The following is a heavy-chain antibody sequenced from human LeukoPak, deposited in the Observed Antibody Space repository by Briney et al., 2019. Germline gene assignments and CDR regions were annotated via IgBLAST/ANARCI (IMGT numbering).Heavy chain of an antibody. CDR2: IYSGGST. J-gene: IGHJ3*02. V-gene: IGHV3-53*01. D-gene: IGHD2-8*01. Sequence: GGSLRLSCAASGFTVSSNSMSWVRQAPGKGPECVSVIYSGGSTYYADSVKGRFTISRDNTKNTVYVQMNSLRAEDTAVYYCAGGGEYCTNGVCPSAFDIWGQGTMVTVSS. CDR3: AGGGEYCTNGVCPSAFDI. CDR1: GFTVSSNS.